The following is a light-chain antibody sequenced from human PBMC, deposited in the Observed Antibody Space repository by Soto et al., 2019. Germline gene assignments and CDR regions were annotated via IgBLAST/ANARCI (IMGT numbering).Light chain of an antibody. CDR3: QQYGSLSWT. CDR2: GAS. Sequence: EIVLTQSPGTLSLSPGERATLSCRASQSVGSNYLAWYQQKPGQAPRILIFGASGRATGIPDWFSGSGSGKDLALAISRLEPEDFAVYYCQQYGSLSWTFGQGTKVEIK. CDR1: QSVGSNY. J-gene: IGKJ1*01. V-gene: IGKV3-20*01.